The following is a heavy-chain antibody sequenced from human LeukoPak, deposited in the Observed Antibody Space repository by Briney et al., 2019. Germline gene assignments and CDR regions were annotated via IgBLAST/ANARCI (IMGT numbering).Heavy chain of an antibody. CDR2: IYYSGST. D-gene: IGHD4-17*01. V-gene: IGHV4-39*01. J-gene: IGHJ4*02. Sequence: KPSETLSLTCTVSGGSISSSSYYWGWIRQPPGKELEWIGSIYYSGSTYYNPSLKSRVTISVDTSKNQFSLKLSSVTAADTAIYYCASGRYGDYSFDNWGQGTLVTVSS. CDR1: GGSISSSSYY. CDR3: ASGRYGDYSFDN.